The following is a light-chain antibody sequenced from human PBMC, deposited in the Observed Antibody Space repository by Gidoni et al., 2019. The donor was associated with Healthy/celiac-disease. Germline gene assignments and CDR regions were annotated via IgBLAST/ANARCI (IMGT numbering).Light chain of an antibody. V-gene: IGKV1-33*01. CDR3: QQYDNLPLT. CDR1: QDISNY. CDR2: DAS. Sequence: DIQMTQSPSSLSASVGDRVTITCQASQDISNYLNWYQQKPWKAHKLLIYDASNLETGVPSRFSGSGSGTDFTFTISSLQHEDIATYYCQQYDNLPLTFGPGTKVDIK. J-gene: IGKJ3*01.